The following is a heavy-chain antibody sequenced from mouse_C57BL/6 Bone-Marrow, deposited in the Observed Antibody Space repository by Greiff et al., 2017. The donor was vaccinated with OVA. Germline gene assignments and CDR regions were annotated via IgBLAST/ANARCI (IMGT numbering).Heavy chain of an antibody. CDR2: ISDGGSYT. D-gene: IGHD2-3*01. J-gene: IGHJ4*01. CDR3: ASERDGYYVEDAMDY. Sequence: VQLKESGGGLVKPGGSLKLSCAASGFTFSSYAMPWVRQTPEKRLEWVATISDGGSYTYYPDNVKGRFTISRDTAKNNLYLQMSLLKSEDTAMYYCASERDGYYVEDAMDYWGRGTSVTVSA. CDR1: GFTFSSYA. V-gene: IGHV5-4*01.